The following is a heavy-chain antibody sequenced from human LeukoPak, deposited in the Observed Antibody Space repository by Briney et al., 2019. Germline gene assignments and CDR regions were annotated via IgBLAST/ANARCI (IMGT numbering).Heavy chain of an antibody. V-gene: IGHV1-18*01. Sequence: ASAKVSCKASGYTFTSYGIIWVRQAPGQGLEWMGWISAYNGNTNYAQKLQGRVTMTTDTSTSTAYMELRSLRSDDTAVYYCARDGYCSSTSCYTDYFDYWGQGTLVTVSS. CDR3: ARDGYCSSTSCYTDYFDY. CDR2: ISAYNGNT. J-gene: IGHJ4*02. CDR1: GYTFTSYG. D-gene: IGHD2-2*02.